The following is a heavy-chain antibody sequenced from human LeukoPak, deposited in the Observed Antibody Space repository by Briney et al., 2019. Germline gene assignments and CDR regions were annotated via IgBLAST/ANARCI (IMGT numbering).Heavy chain of an antibody. CDR2: LFTGGGRT. CDR1: GFTFNNYL. Sequence: GGSLRLSCAASGFTFNNYLMSWVRQAPGKGLEWVSVLFTGGGRTLYADSVKGRFALSGDTSRTTLYLQMNGLRAEDTAVYYCAKECDYSPGHKFDLWGQGTLVTVSS. J-gene: IGHJ4*02. D-gene: IGHD3-10*01. V-gene: IGHV3-23*01. CDR3: AKECDYSPGHKFDL.